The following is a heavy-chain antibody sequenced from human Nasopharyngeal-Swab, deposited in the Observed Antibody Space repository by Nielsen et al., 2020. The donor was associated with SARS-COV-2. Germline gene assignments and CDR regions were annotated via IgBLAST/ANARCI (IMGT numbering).Heavy chain of an antibody. Sequence: WIRQPPGKGLEWVAVISYDGSNKYYADSVKGRFTISRDNSKNTLYLQMNSLRAGDTAVYYCARVLTGTFYYDSSGYPDYWGQGTLVTVSS. J-gene: IGHJ4*02. D-gene: IGHD3-22*01. CDR2: ISYDGSNK. V-gene: IGHV3-30*04. CDR3: ARVLTGTFYYDSSGYPDY.